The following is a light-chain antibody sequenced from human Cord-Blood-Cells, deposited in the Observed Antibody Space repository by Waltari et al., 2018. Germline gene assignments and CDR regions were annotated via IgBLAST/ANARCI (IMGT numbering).Light chain of an antibody. CDR2: DAS. J-gene: IGKJ2*01. V-gene: IGKV1-33*01. CDR1: QDISNY. CDR3: QQYDNLPPGT. Sequence: DIQMTQSPSSLSASVGDRVTITCQASQDISNYLNWYQQKPGKAPKLLIYDASNLETGVPSRCSGSGSGTDFTFTIISIQPQDIATYYCQQYDNLPPGTFGQGTKLEIK.